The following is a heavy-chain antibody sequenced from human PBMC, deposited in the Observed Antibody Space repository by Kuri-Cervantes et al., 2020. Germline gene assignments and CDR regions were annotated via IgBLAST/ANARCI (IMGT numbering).Heavy chain of an antibody. V-gene: IGHV3-23*01. CDR3: AKGSSGSYWTVDS. D-gene: IGHD1-26*01. CDR1: GFTFSTYA. J-gene: IGHJ4*02. CDR2: IDISGGGT. Sequence: GESLKSSCAGSGFTFSTYAMSWVRQAPGKGLEWVSGIDISGGGTYYADSVRGRFTISRDNSKGTFYLQMNNLRGEDTAVYYCAKGSSGSYWTVDSWGQGTLVTVSS.